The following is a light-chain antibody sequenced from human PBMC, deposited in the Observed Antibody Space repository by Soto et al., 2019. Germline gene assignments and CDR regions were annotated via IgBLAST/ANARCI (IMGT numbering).Light chain of an antibody. CDR1: QSVGTY. Sequence: EIALTQSPATLSLSPGERATLSCRASQSVGTYLASYQQKPGQSPRLLIYDASNRATGIPARFSGSGSGTDFTLTVSSLEPEDFAVYYCQQRSAWPALTFGGGTKVEIK. J-gene: IGKJ4*01. CDR3: QQRSAWPALT. V-gene: IGKV3-11*01. CDR2: DAS.